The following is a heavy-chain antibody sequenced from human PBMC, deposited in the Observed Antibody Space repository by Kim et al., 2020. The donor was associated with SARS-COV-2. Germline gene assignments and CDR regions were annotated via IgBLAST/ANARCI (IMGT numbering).Heavy chain of an antibody. D-gene: IGHD6-19*01. CDR2: ISYDGSNK. CDR3: ASLEGAVAGPIDY. Sequence: GGSLRLSCAASGFTFSSYGMHWVRQAPGKGLEWVAVISYDGSNKYYADSVKGRFTISRDNSKNTLYLQMNSLRAEDTAVYYCASLEGAVAGPIDYWGQGTLVTVSS. J-gene: IGHJ4*02. CDR1: GFTFSSYG. V-gene: IGHV3-30*03.